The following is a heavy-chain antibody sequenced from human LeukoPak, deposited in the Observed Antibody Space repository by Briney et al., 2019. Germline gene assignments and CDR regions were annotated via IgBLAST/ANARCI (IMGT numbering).Heavy chain of an antibody. CDR3: AREAEILWFGEGNWFDH. CDR2: INTNTGNP. V-gene: IGHV7-4-1*02. Sequence: GASVKVSCKASGYTFTSYAMNWVRQAPGQGLEWMGWINTNTGNPTYAQGFTGRFVFSLDTSVSTAYLQISSLKAEDTAVYYCAREAEILWFGEGNWFDHWGQGTLVTVSS. CDR1: GYTFTSYA. D-gene: IGHD3-10*01. J-gene: IGHJ5*02.